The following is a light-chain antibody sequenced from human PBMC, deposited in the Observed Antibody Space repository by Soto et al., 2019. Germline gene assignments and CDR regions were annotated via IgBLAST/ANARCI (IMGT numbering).Light chain of an antibody. CDR1: SSDVGIFNL. J-gene: IGLJ1*01. CDR2: EGT. CDR3: SSYVGSFTFV. Sequence: QSALTQPASVSGSPGQSITISCTATSSDVGIFNLVSWYQQHPGKAPKLMIYEGTKRPSGVSNRVSGSQSGNTASLTISGLQAEDAADYYCSSYVGSFTFVFGTGTNVTVL. V-gene: IGLV2-23*03.